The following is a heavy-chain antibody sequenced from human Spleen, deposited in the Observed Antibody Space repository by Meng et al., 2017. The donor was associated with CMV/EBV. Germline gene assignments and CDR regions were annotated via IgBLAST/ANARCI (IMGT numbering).Heavy chain of an antibody. V-gene: IGHV3-33*01. CDR3: EATGEGFDY. J-gene: IGHJ4*02. CDR2: IWSDGLNK. Sequence: VACAASGFTFSRYGMHWVRQAPGKGLEWVAVIWSDGLNKYYAASVKGRFTISRDNSKNTLFLQMDSLRAEDTAVYYCEATGEGFDYWGQGTLVTVSS. CDR1: GFTFSRYG. D-gene: IGHD1-14*01.